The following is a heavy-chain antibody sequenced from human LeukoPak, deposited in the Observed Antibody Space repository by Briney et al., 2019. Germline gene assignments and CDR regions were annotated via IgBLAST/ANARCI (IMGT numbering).Heavy chain of an antibody. D-gene: IGHD5-18*01. CDR3: ARLGRGYSYGRYNWFDP. CDR2: IYYSGST. CDR1: GGSISSSSYY. J-gene: IGHJ5*02. Sequence: SETLSLTCTVSGGSISSSSYYWGWIRQPPGKGLEWIGSIYYSGSTYYNPSLKSRVTISVDTSKNQSSLKLSSVTAADTAVYYCARLGRGYSYGRYNWFDPWGQGTLVTVSS. V-gene: IGHV4-39*01.